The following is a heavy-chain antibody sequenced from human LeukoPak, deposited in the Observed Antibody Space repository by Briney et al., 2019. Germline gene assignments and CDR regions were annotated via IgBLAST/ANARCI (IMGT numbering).Heavy chain of an antibody. CDR1: GFPFSAYS. Sequence: PGGSLRLSSAASGFPFSAYSMNWVRRAPGKGLEWVSSISGSSAYVYYADSVKGRFTVSRDNAKNSLYLQMSSLRAEDTAVYYCAKAYYDSSGYSYYFDYWGQGTPVTVSS. D-gene: IGHD3-22*01. CDR2: ISGSSAYV. CDR3: AKAYYDSSGYSYYFDY. J-gene: IGHJ4*02. V-gene: IGHV3-21*01.